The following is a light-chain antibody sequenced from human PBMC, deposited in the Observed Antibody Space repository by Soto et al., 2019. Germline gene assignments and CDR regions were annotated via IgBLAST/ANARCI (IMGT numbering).Light chain of an antibody. CDR3: QSYDSSLSGYV. CDR1: SSNIGAGYD. J-gene: IGLJ1*01. Sequence: QSVLTQPPSVSGAPGQRVTISCTWSSSNIGAGYDVHWYQQLPGTAPKLLIYGNSNRPSGVPDRFSGSKYGTSASLAITGIQAEDEADYYCQSYDSSLSGYVFGTGTKVTVL. V-gene: IGLV1-40*01. CDR2: GNS.